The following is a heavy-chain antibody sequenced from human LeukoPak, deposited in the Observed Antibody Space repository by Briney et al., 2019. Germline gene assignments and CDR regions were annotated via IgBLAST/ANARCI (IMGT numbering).Heavy chain of an antibody. J-gene: IGHJ3*02. Sequence: SETLSLTCTVSGGSISSYFWTWIRQSPGKGLEWIGYISNIGSTNYNPSLKSRVTISGDTSKNQFSLKLSSVTAADTAVYYCTRDRSALDTWGQGTMVTVSS. CDR1: GGSISSYF. CDR3: TRDRSALDT. CDR2: ISNIGST. V-gene: IGHV4-59*01.